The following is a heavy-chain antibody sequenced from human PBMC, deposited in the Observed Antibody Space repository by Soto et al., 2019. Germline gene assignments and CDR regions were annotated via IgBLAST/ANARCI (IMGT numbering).Heavy chain of an antibody. J-gene: IGHJ6*02. Sequence: QVQLVESGGGVVQPGRSLTLSCAASGFTFSSYGMHWVRQAPGKGLEWVAVISYDGSNKYYAASVKGRFTISRDNSKNTLYLQINSLCADNTAVYYGAKSLVGSDASYYCYARDVLGQGTTVTVSS. CDR2: ISYDGSNK. D-gene: IGHD5-12*01. V-gene: IGHV3-30*18. CDR3: AKSLVGSDASYYCYARDV. CDR1: GFTFSSYG.